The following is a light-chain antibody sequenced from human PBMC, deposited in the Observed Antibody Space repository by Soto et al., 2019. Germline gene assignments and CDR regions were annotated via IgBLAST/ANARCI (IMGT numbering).Light chain of an antibody. CDR2: GNS. Sequence: QSVLTQPPSVSGAPGQRVTISCTGSSSNIGTGYDVHWYQQLPGTAPKLLIYGNSNRPSGVPDRFSGSKSGTSASLAITGLKAEDGADYYCQSYDSNLSVVFGGGTKLTVL. CDR3: QSYDSNLSVV. V-gene: IGLV1-40*01. CDR1: SSNIGTGYD. J-gene: IGLJ2*01.